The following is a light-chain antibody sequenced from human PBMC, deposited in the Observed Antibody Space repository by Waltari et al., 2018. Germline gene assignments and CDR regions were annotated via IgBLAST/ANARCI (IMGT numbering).Light chain of an antibody. V-gene: IGLV2-14*03. J-gene: IGLJ1*01. CDR2: DVP. CDR1: SDDLGAFYY. Sequence: QSPLTQPASVSGSPGQSITISCTGASDDLGAFYYVSWSQQHPGQAPTLIIYDVPTRPSGVSSRFSGSKSANTASLTISGLQAEDEADYFGSSYTGSNSFVFGSGTMITVL. CDR3: SSYTGSNSFV.